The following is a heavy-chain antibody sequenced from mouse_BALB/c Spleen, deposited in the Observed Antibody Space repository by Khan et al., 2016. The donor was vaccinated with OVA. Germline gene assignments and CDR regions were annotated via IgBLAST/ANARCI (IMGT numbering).Heavy chain of an antibody. D-gene: IGHD2-3*01. CDR2: LNYSGST. CDR3: ARDGSRYNYAMDY. J-gene: IGHJ4*01. CDR1: GYSITSDYA. V-gene: IGHV3-2*02. Sequence: EVQLQESGPGLVKPSQSLSLTCTVTGYSITSDYAWNWIRQFPGNKLEWMGYLNYSGSTNYNPAPNSRISINRTTSKNQFFLPLNTVMTADTATCYCARDGSRYNYAMDYWGQGTTVTVSS.